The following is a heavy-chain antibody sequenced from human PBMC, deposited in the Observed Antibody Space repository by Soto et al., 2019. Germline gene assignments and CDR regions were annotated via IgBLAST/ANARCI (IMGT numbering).Heavy chain of an antibody. D-gene: IGHD4-17*01. V-gene: IGHV3-48*01. CDR3: ARDAYGDYQYYFDY. J-gene: IGHJ4*02. Sequence: PGGSLRLSCAASGFTFSSYSMNWVRQAPGKGLEWVSYISSSSSTIYYADSVKGRFTISRDNAKNSLYLQMNSLRAEDTAMYYCARDAYGDYQYYFDYWGQGTLVTVSS. CDR2: ISSSSSTI. CDR1: GFTFSSYS.